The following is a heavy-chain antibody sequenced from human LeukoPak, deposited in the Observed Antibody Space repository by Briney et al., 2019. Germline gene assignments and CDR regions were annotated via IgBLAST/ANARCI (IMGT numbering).Heavy chain of an antibody. CDR2: INPSGGST. V-gene: IGHV1-46*01. CDR3: ARDMSTYYYGSGSYPSYFDY. Sequence: ASVKVSCKASGYTFTSYYMHWVRQAPGQGLEWMGIINPSGGSTSYAQKFQGRITMTRDMSTSTVYMELSSLRSEDTAVYYCARDMSTYYYGSGSYPSYFDYWGQGTLVTVSS. CDR1: GYTFTSYY. J-gene: IGHJ4*02. D-gene: IGHD3-10*01.